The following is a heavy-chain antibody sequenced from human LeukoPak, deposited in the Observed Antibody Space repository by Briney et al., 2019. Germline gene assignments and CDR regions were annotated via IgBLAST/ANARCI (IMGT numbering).Heavy chain of an antibody. CDR1: GYTFTGYY. V-gene: IGHV1-2*02. CDR3: ARGPATGAFDY. J-gene: IGHJ4*02. CDR2: INPNNGGT. D-gene: IGHD7-27*01. Sequence: ASVKVSCKASGYTFTGYYIHWMRQAPGQGPEWMGWINPNNGGTSCAQKFQGRVTMTRGTSISTAYMELNGLRSDDTAVYYCARGPATGAFDYWGQGTLVTVSS.